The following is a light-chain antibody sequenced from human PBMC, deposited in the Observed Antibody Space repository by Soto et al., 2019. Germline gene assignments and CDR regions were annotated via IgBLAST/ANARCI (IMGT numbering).Light chain of an antibody. V-gene: IGLV3-25*02. CDR3: QSSDSSGRYPYV. CDR2: KDN. CDR1: ALPKQY. J-gene: IGLJ1*01. Sequence: SYYLTQPPSVSVSPGQTARITCSGDALPKQYAYWYQQKPGQAPVVVIYKDNERPSGIPERFSGSTSGTTVTLTISGVQAEDEADYFCQSSDSSGRYPYVFGTGTKVTVL.